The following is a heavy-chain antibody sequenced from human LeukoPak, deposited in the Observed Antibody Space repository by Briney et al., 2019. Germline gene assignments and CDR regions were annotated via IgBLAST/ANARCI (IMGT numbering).Heavy chain of an antibody. CDR3: AKRLEEVRGVTHPDY. D-gene: IGHD3-10*01. Sequence: PGGSLRLSCAASGFTFSSYAMSWVRQAPGKGLEWVSAISGSGGSTYYADSVKGRFTISRDSSKNTLYLQMNSLRAEDTAVYYCAKRLEEVRGVTHPDYWGQGTLVTVSS. J-gene: IGHJ4*02. CDR1: GFTFSSYA. CDR2: ISGSGGST. V-gene: IGHV3-23*01.